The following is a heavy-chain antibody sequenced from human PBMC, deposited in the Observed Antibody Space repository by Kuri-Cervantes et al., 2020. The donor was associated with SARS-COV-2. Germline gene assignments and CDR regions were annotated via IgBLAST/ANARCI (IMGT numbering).Heavy chain of an antibody. CDR1: GGSFSGYY. Sequence: GSLRLSCAVYGGSFSGYYWSWIRQPPGKGLEWIGEINHSGSTNYNPSLKSRVTISVDTSKNLFSLRLSSVTAADTAVYYCARGGRSTWSHFDYWGQGTLVTVSS. CDR2: INHSGST. V-gene: IGHV4-34*01. D-gene: IGHD6-13*01. J-gene: IGHJ4*02. CDR3: ARGGRSTWSHFDY.